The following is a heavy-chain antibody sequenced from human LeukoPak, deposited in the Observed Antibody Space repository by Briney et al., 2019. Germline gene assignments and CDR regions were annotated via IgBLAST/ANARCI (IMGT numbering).Heavy chain of an antibody. CDR3: ARQARSDSSGYYFYFDY. CDR1: GFTFSSYA. D-gene: IGHD3-22*01. V-gene: IGHV3-23*01. J-gene: IGHJ4*02. CDR2: ISGSGGST. Sequence: GGSLRLSCAASGFTFSSYAMSWVRQAPGKGLEWVSAISGSGGSTYYADSVKGRFTISRDNTKNTLYLQMNSLRAEDTAVYYCARQARSDSSGYYFYFDYWGQGTLVTVSS.